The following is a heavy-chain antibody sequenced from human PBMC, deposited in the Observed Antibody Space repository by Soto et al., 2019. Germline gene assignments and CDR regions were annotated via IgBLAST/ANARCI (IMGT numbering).Heavy chain of an antibody. J-gene: IGHJ4*02. CDR3: AKAQGFSRSWYSVS. CDR2: ISGTGDIT. Sequence: GGSLRLSCVPSGFTFSSYAMSWVRQAPGKGLEWVSAISGTGDITHYADSVKGRFTISRDNSNNTLHLQMNSLRAEDTALYYRAKAQGFSRSWYSVSWGQGTLVTVSS. D-gene: IGHD6-13*01. CDR1: GFTFSSYA. V-gene: IGHV3-23*01.